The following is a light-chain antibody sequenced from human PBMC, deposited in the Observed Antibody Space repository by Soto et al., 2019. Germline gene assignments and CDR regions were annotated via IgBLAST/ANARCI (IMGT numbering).Light chain of an antibody. CDR2: WAS. CDR3: QQYYSPPPLT. J-gene: IGKJ4*01. Sequence: DIVMTQSPHSLAVSPGERATINCKSSQTLLHSSYNKSYLAWYQQKPGQPLKLLIHWASTRESGVPDRFSGSGSETDFTLTISSLQAEDVAVYYCQQYYSPPPLTFGGGTKVEI. CDR1: QTLLHSSYNKSY. V-gene: IGKV4-1*01.